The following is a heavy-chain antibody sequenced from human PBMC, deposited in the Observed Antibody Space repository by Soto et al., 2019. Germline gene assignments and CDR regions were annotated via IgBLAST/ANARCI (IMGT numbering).Heavy chain of an antibody. CDR3: TTGSYEGY. CDR2: IKTKAQGETK. J-gene: IGHJ4*02. V-gene: IGHV3-15*07. CDR1: DFIFTDAW. D-gene: IGHD3-3*01. Sequence: EVQLVESGGGLVQPGGSLRLSCATSDFIFTDAWMNWVRQAPGKGLEWVGRIKTKAQGETKDYAAPVKGRFTISRDARNTLHLQMTSLGTVDTALYYCTTGSYEGYWGEGVLVTVSS.